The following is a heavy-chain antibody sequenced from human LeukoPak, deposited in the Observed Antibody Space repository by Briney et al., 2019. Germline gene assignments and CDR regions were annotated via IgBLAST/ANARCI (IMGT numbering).Heavy chain of an antibody. Sequence: GGSLRLSCAASGFPLSSYAMSWVRQGPGKGLEWVAATSSSDPGTYHTDSVRGRFTISRDNSKNTLYLQMNRLRVEDAAVYYCARAPVTSCRGAFCYPFDYWGQGTLVTVSS. J-gene: IGHJ4*02. CDR3: ARAPVTSCRGAFCYPFDY. CDR2: TSSSDPGT. V-gene: IGHV3-23*01. CDR1: GFPLSSYA. D-gene: IGHD2-15*01.